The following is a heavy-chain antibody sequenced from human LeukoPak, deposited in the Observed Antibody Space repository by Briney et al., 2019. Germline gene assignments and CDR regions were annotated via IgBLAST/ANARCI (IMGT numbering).Heavy chain of an antibody. J-gene: IGHJ4*02. CDR2: ISGSGGST. D-gene: IGHD2-21*01. V-gene: IGHV3-23*01. Sequence: GGSLRLSCAASGFTFSSYAMSWVRQAPGKGLEWVSAISGSGGSTYYADSVKGRFTISRDNSKNTLYLQMNSLRAEDTAVYYCANGKHGGYWPPYYFDYWGQGTLVTVSS. CDR3: ANGKHGGYWPPYYFDY. CDR1: GFTFSSYA.